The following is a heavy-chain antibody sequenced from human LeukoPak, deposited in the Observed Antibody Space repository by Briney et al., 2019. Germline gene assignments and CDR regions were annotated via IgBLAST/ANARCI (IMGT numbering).Heavy chain of an antibody. CDR1: GGSFSGYY. CDR2: INHSGST. J-gene: IGHJ4*02. D-gene: IGHD3-16*01. CDR3: ARYTYDYIWRSPPPFFDY. V-gene: IGHV4-34*01. Sequence: SETLSLTCAVYGGSFSGYYWSWIRQPPGKGLEWIGEINHSGSTNYNPSLKSRVTISVDTSKNQFSLKLSSVTAADTAVYYCARYTYDYIWRSPPPFFDYWGQGTLVTVSS.